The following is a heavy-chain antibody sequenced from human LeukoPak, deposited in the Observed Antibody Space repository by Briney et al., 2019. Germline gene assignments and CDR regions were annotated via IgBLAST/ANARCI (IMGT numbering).Heavy chain of an antibody. V-gene: IGHV3-30*03. Sequence: QSGGSLRLSCAASGFSFSTYGMHWVRQAPGKGLEWVAVISYGGNNKYYADSVKGRFSISRDNAKSTLYLQMNSLRAEDTAVYYCGGGWYFFDYWGQGTLVTVSS. J-gene: IGHJ4*02. D-gene: IGHD6-19*01. CDR2: ISYGGNNK. CDR3: GGGWYFFDY. CDR1: GFSFSTYG.